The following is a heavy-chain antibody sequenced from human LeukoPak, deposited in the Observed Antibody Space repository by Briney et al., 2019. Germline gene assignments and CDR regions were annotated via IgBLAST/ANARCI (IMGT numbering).Heavy chain of an antibody. D-gene: IGHD2/OR15-2a*01. CDR1: GGSISSGGYY. CDR3: ARDGLLNRWFDP. Sequence: SQTLSLTCTVSGGSISSGGYYWSWIRQPPGKGLEWIGYFYYSGSTNYNPSLKSRVTISVDTSNNQFSLKLNSVTAADTAVYYCARDGLLNRWFDPWGQGTLVTVSS. CDR2: FYYSGST. J-gene: IGHJ5*02. V-gene: IGHV4-61*08.